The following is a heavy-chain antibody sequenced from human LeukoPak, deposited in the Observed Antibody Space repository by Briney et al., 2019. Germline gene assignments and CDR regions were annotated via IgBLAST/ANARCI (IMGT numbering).Heavy chain of an antibody. Sequence: GRSLRLSCAASGLTFSRSAMHWVRQAPGKGLEWVAVISYDGTNKYYEDSVKGRFTISRDSSKSTLYLQMSSLRAEDTAVYYCAKGSSTGRWVQLELDAFDIWGQGTMVTVSS. V-gene: IGHV3-30*18. J-gene: IGHJ3*02. CDR2: ISYDGTNK. D-gene: IGHD5-24*01. CDR1: GLTFSRSA. CDR3: AKGSSTGRWVQLELDAFDI.